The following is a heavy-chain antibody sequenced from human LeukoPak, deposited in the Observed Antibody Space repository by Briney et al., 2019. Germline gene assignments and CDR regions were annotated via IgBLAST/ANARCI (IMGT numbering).Heavy chain of an antibody. CDR3: AKAWAGGTERDWFVP. Sequence: PGGSLRLSCAASGFTFDDYAMHWVRQAPGKGLEWVSLISGDGGSTYYADSVKGRFTISRDNSKNSLYLQMNSLRTEDTALYYCAKAWAGGTERDWFVPWGQGTLVTVSS. CDR1: GFTFDDYA. CDR2: ISGDGGST. J-gene: IGHJ5*02. V-gene: IGHV3-43*02. D-gene: IGHD1-26*01.